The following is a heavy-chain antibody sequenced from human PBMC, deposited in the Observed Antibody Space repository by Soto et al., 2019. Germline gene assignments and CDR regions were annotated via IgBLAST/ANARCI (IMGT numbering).Heavy chain of an antibody. CDR2: MNPKSANT. CDR1: RYTFISYD. J-gene: IGHJ4*02. CDR3: ARSPSWETTVTPYYFDY. D-gene: IGHD4-4*01. Sequence: QVQLVQSGAEVKKPGASVKVSCKASRYTFISYDINWVRQATGQGLEWMGWMNPKSANTGYAQNFQGRVTMTRNTSISTAYMELSSLRSEDTVVYYCARSPSWETTVTPYYFDYWGQGTPVTVSS. V-gene: IGHV1-8*01.